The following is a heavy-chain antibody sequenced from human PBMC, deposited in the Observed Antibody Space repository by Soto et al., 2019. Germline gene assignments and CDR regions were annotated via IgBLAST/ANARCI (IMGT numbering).Heavy chain of an antibody. CDR2: ISDSGGST. D-gene: IGHD4-17*01. V-gene: IGHV3-23*01. CDR1: GFTFSTDA. CDR3: AKGGTTVTTD. J-gene: IGHJ4*02. Sequence: EVQLLESGGGLVQPGGSLRLSCAASGFTFSTDAMSWVRQAPGEGLEWVSTISDSGGSTSYADSVKGRFTISRDNSKKTLNPQMNSLRAEDTAVYYCAKGGTTVTTDWGQGTLVTVSS.